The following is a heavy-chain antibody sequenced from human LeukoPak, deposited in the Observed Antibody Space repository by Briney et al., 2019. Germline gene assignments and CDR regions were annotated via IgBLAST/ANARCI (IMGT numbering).Heavy chain of an antibody. CDR3: ARERYDYVWGRVFDY. D-gene: IGHD3-16*01. V-gene: IGHV1-3*01. Sequence: GASVKVSCKASGYTFTSYTIHWVRQAPGQRLEWMGWINAGNGNTKYSQKFQGRVTITRDTSASTAYMELSSLRSEDTAVYYCARERYDYVWGRVFDYWGQGTLVTVSS. J-gene: IGHJ4*02. CDR1: GYTFTSYT. CDR2: INAGNGNT.